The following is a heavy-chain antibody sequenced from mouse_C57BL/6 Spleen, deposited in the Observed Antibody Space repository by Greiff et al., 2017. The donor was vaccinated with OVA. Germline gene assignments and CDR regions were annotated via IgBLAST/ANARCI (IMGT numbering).Heavy chain of an antibody. V-gene: IGHV6-3*01. CDR1: GFTFSNYW. J-gene: IGHJ3*01. CDR3: TATYYGNPWFAY. Sequence: EVKVEESGGGLVQPGGSMKLSCVASGFTFSNYWMNWVRQSPEKGLEWVAQIRLKSDNYATHYAESVKGRFTISRDDSKSSVYLQMNNLRAEDTGIYYCTATYYGNPWFAYWGQGTLVTVSA. D-gene: IGHD2-10*01. CDR2: IRLKSDNYAT.